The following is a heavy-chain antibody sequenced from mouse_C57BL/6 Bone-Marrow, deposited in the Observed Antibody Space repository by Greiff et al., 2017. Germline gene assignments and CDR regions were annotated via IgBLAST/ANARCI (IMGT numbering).Heavy chain of an antibody. V-gene: IGHV1-81*01. Sequence: VQRVESGAELARPGASVKLSCKASGYTFTSYGISWVKQRTGQGLEWIGEIYPRSGNTYYNEKFKGKATLTADKSSSTAYMELRSLTSEDSAVYFCARRKGITTVVPFAYWGQGTLVTVSA. D-gene: IGHD1-1*01. CDR1: GYTFTSYG. CDR3: ARRKGITTVVPFAY. CDR2: IYPRSGNT. J-gene: IGHJ3*01.